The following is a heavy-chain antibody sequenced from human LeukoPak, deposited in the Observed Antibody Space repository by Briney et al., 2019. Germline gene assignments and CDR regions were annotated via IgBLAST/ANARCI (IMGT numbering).Heavy chain of an antibody. CDR1: GGSISSYY. D-gene: IGHD2-2*01. V-gene: IGHV4-4*07. J-gene: IGHJ4*02. Sequence: SETLSLTCTVSGGSISSYYWSWIRQPAGKGLEWIGRIYTSGSTNYNPSLESRVTMSVDTSKNQFSLKLSSVTAADTAVYYCARVQCSSTSCYAPFDYWGQGTLVTVSS. CDR2: IYTSGST. CDR3: ARVQCSSTSCYAPFDY.